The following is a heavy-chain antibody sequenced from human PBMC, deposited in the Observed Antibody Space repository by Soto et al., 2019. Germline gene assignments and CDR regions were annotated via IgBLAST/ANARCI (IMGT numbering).Heavy chain of an antibody. CDR3: ARAQEGSGSYRV. CDR1: GFTFSSYW. CDR2: IKGDGSST. J-gene: IGHJ4*02. Sequence: EVQLVETGGDLVQPGGSLRLSCAASGFTFSSYWMHWVRQAPGKGLVWVSRIKGDGSSTSYADSVKGRFTISRDNAKNTLYLQMTSLRGEDTALYYCARAQEGSGSYRVWGQGTLVTVSS. V-gene: IGHV3-74*01. D-gene: IGHD3-10*01.